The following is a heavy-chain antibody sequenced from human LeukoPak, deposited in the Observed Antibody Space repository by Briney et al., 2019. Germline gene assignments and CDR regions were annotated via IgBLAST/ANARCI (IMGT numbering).Heavy chain of an antibody. CDR3: ARDWVGISRNAFDI. CDR1: GFAFDDYG. J-gene: IGHJ3*02. D-gene: IGHD2-21*01. V-gene: IGHV3-20*04. CDR2: INWHGGST. Sequence: GGSLRLSCAASGFAFDDYGMSWVRQAPGKGLEWVSNINWHGGSTGYADSVKGRFTISRDNAKKSLYLQMNSLRAEDTALYYCARDWVGISRNAFDIWGQGTMVTVSS.